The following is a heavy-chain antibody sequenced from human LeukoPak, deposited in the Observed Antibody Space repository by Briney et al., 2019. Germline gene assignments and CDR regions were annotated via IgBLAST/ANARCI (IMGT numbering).Heavy chain of an antibody. Sequence: GGSLRLSCAASGFTFSDYYMSWIRQAPGKGLEWVSYISGGSDYTNYADSVKGRFIISRDNAKNSAYLQMNTLRAEDTAVYYCAKGGKWDVTPFDYWGQGTLVTVSS. CDR2: ISGGSDYT. J-gene: IGHJ4*02. CDR3: AKGGKWDVTPFDY. CDR1: GFTFSDYY. V-gene: IGHV3-11*05. D-gene: IGHD1-26*01.